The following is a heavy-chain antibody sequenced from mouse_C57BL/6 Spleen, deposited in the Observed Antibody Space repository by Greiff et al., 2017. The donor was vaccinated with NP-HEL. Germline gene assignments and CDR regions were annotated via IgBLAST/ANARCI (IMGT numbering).Heavy chain of an antibody. CDR1: GYTFTSYW. CDR3: ARWGDGYYGSWFAY. D-gene: IGHD2-3*01. Sequence: VQLQQPGAELVRPGSSVKLSCKASGYTFTSYWMHWVKQRPIQGLEWIGNIDPSDSETHYNQKFKDKATLTVDKSSSTAYMQLSSLTSEDSAGYYCARWGDGYYGSWFAYWGQGTLVTVSA. V-gene: IGHV1-52*01. J-gene: IGHJ3*01. CDR2: IDPSDSET.